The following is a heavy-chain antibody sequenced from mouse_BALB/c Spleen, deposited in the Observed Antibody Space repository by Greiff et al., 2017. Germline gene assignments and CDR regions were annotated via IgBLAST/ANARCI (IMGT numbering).Heavy chain of an antibody. CDR2: IYPGNGDT. D-gene: IGHD2-4*01. CDR3: GIYYDYDDGAWFAY. J-gene: IGHJ3*01. Sequence: QVQLQQPGAELVRPGASVKLSCKASGYSFTSYWMQWVKQRPGQGLEWIGAIYPGNGDTSYNQKFKGKATLTADKSSSTAYMQLSSLTSEDSAVYYCGIYYDYDDGAWFAYWGQGTLVTVSA. V-gene: IGHV1-87*01. CDR1: GYSFTSYW.